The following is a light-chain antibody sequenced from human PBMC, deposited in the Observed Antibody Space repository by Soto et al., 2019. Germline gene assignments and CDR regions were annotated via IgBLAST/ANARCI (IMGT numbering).Light chain of an antibody. V-gene: IGLV8-61*01. J-gene: IGLJ2*01. Sequence: QTVVTQEPSFSVSPGGPVTLTCGLTSGSVSTTYYPSWYQQTPGQAPRTLIYSTNIRSSGVPDRFSGSILGNKAALTIPGAQADDESDYHCMLYMGGGLVVFGGGTKLTVL. CDR2: STN. CDR1: SGSVSTTYY. CDR3: MLYMGGGLVV.